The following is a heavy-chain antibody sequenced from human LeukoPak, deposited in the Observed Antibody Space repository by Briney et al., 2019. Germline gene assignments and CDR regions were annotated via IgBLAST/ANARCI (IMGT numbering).Heavy chain of an antibody. CDR2: MNSAGTTI. V-gene: IGHV3-74*01. CDR1: GFTISGFW. D-gene: IGHD1-1*01. CDR3: IREVQVRASASLGL. Sequence: QPGGSLRLSCAASGFTISGFWMHWVRQIPGEGLVWVARMNSAGTTINYADSVKGRFTISRANVRNTLHLKMTNLSLEDTAVYFCIREVQVRASASLGLWGRGTLVTVS. J-gene: IGHJ4*01.